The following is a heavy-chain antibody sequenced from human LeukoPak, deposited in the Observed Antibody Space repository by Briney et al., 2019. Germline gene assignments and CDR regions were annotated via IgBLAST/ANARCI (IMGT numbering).Heavy chain of an antibody. J-gene: IGHJ4*02. V-gene: IGHV1-2*02. D-gene: IGHD5-12*01. CDR2: INPNTGAT. CDR3: ASALVATRSAY. Sequence: ASVKVSCKASGYTFTDYYMNWVRQAPGQGLEWMGWINPNTGATKYAQRFLGRVNMTRDTSISTAYMELSSLTSDDTAVYYCASALVATRSAYWGQGTLVTVSS. CDR1: GYTFTDYY.